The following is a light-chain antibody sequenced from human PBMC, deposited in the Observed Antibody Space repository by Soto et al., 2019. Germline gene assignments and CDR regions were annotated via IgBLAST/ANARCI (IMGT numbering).Light chain of an antibody. CDR2: DAS. CDR1: QSVSSY. V-gene: IGKV3-11*01. CDR3: QQRGNWWT. J-gene: IGKJ1*01. Sequence: EIEVTQSPATLSLSPGERATLSCRASQSVSSYLAWYQQKPGQAPRLLIYDASNRATGIPARFSGSGSGTDFTLTISSLEPEDFAVYYCQQRGNWWTFGQGTKVEIK.